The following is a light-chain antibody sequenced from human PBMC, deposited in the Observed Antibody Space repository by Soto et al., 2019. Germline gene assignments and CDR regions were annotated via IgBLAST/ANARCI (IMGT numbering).Light chain of an antibody. CDR1: SSDVGGYKY. CDR3: CSYAGDYTWL. Sequence: QSALTQPRSVSGSPGQSVTISCTGTSSDVGGYKYVSWYQNHPGKAPKLMIYDVTKRPSGVPDRFSGSKSGNTASLTISGLQSEDEAEYYCCSYAGDYTWLFGGGTKVTVL. V-gene: IGLV2-11*01. CDR2: DVT. J-gene: IGLJ3*02.